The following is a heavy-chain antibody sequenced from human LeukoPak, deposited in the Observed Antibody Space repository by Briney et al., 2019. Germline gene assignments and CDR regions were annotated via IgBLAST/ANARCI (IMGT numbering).Heavy chain of an antibody. CDR1: GFTFNSYS. CDR2: ITSSSNTI. CDR3: AKDIRFRGAILYYYYGMDV. Sequence: PGGSLRLSCAASGFTFNSYSMCWVRQAPGKGLEWLSYITSSSNTIYYADSVKGRFTITRDNAKNSLYMQMNSLRAEVTALYYCAKDIRFRGAILYYYYGMDVWGQGATVTVSS. D-gene: IGHD3-10*01. V-gene: IGHV3-48*04. J-gene: IGHJ6*02.